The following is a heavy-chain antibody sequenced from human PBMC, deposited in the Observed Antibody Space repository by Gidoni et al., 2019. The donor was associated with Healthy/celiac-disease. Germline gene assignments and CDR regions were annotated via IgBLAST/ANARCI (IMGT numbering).Heavy chain of an antibody. V-gene: IGHV4-39*01. D-gene: IGHD3-22*01. CDR1: GGSISSSSYY. CDR3: ARPGYYYDSSGWNGLEDY. Sequence: QLQLQESGPGLVKPSETLSLTCTVSGGSISSSSYYWGWIRQPPGKGLEWIGSIYYSGSTYYTPSLKSRVTISVDTSKNQFSLKLSSVTAADTAVYYCARPGYYYDSSGWNGLEDYWGQGTLVTVSS. J-gene: IGHJ4*02. CDR2: IYYSGST.